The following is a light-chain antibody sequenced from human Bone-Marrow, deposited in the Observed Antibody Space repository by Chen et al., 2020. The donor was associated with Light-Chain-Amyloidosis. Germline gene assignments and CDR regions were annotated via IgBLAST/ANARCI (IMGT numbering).Light chain of an antibody. V-gene: IGLV3-21*02. CDR1: NIVSTS. CDR2: DDS. Sequence: SYVLTQPSSVSVAPGQTATIACGGNNIVSTSVHWYQQTPGQAPLLVVYDDSARPSGIPERWSGSNSGNTATLTISRVEAGDEADDYCQVWDRSSDRPVFGGGTKLTVL. J-gene: IGLJ3*02. CDR3: QVWDRSSDRPV.